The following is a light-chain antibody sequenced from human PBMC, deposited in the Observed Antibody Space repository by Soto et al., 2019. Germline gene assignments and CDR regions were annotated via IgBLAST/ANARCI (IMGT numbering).Light chain of an antibody. CDR2: GAS. CDR3: QQYLSWT. Sequence: IAFKLALGTLSCFEPFTATLSFRASQSISSPYLAWYQQKPGQAPRLLIDGASSRANGVPDRFSGSGSGTDFTLSISRLEPEDFAVYYCQQYLSWTLGEGTKADIK. V-gene: IGKV3-20*01. CDR1: QSISSPY. J-gene: IGKJ1*01.